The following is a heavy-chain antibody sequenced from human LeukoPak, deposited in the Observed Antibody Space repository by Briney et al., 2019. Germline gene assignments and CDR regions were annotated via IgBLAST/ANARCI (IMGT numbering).Heavy chain of an antibody. V-gene: IGHV4-38-2*02. D-gene: IGHD1-26*01. J-gene: IGHJ6*03. CDR1: GYSISSGYY. CDR3: ARVQRTEEGGYSYYYIDV. CDR2: IYHSGST. Sequence: SETLSLTCTVSGYSISSGYYWGWIRQPPGKGLEWIGSIYHSGSTYYNPSLKSRVIISVDTSKNQFSLNLRSVTAADTAVYYCARVQRTEEGGYSYYYIDVWGKGTTVTVSS.